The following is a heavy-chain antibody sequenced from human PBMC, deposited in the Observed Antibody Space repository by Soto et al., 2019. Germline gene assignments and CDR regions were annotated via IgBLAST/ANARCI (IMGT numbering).Heavy chain of an antibody. CDR2: IYYSGST. CDR1: AGSISSGGYY. CDR3: ARYSKGDYPTAIDY. V-gene: IGHV4-31*03. J-gene: IGHJ4*02. Sequence: QVQLQESGPGLVKPSQTLSLTCTVSAGSISSGGYYWSWIRQHPGKGLEWIGYIYYSGSTDYNPSLKSRVTISVDTSKNQFSLNLRSVTAADTAVYYCARYSKGDYPTAIDYWGQGTLVTVSS. D-gene: IGHD4-17*01.